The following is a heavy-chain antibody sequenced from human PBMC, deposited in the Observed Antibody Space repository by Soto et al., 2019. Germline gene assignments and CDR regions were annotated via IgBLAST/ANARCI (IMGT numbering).Heavy chain of an antibody. Sequence: XETLSLPCTVSGASSNNYYGSWIRQSPGKGLEHIGYMHFSGGANYSPSLRSRVTISVDTSNNQFSLKLSSMTAADTATYYCEKSGHTFDRVFWGQGILVTVSS. D-gene: IGHD3-10*01. J-gene: IGHJ4*02. CDR3: EKSGHTFDRVF. CDR1: GASSNNYY. CDR2: MHFSGGA. V-gene: IGHV4-59*01.